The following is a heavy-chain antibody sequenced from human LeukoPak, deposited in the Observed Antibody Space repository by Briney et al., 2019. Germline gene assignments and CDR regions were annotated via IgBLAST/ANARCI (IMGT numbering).Heavy chain of an antibody. D-gene: IGHD3-10*01. CDR2: INPNSGGT. J-gene: IGHJ4*02. CDR3: ARSITMVRGVIGIGY. V-gene: IGHV1-2*02. Sequence: GASVRVSCKASGYTFTGYYMHWVRQAPGQGLEWMGWINPNSGGTNYAQKFQGRVTMTRDTSISTAYMERSRLRSDDTAVYYCARSITMVRGVIGIGYWGQGTLVTVSS. CDR1: GYTFTGYY.